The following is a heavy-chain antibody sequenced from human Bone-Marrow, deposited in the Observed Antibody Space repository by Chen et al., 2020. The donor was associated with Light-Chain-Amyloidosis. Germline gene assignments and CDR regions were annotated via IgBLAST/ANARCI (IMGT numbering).Heavy chain of an antibody. CDR2: IKQDGSEK. CDR3: ASLPGAADRYYYYYYGMDV. J-gene: IGHJ6*02. CDR1: GFTFSSYW. V-gene: IGHV3-7*01. D-gene: IGHD1-26*01. Sequence: EVQLVESGGGLVQPGGSLRLSCAASGFTFSSYWMSWVRQAPGKGLEWVANIKQDGSEKYYVDSVKGRFTISRDNAKNSLYLQMNSLRAEDTAVYYCASLPGAADRYYYYYYGMDVWGQGTTVTVSS.